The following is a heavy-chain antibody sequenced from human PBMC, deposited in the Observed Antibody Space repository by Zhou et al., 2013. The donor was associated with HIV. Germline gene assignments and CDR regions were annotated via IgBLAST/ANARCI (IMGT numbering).Heavy chain of an antibody. V-gene: IGHV1-69*04. J-gene: IGHJ5*02. CDR1: GGTFTSYG. CDR2: IIPILGQT. Sequence: QVQLVQSGAEVKKPGSSVNISCKASGGTFTSYGISWVRQAPGQGLEWMGRIIPILGQTNYAQKFQGRVAITADRSTSTVYMELTSLTSEDAAVYYCAKITGSFYNRFDPWGRGTLVTVSS. D-gene: IGHD1-26*01. CDR3: AKITGSFYNRFDP.